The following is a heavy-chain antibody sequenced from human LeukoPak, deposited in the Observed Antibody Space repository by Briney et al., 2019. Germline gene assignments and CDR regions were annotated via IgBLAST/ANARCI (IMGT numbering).Heavy chain of an antibody. V-gene: IGHV3-21*01. CDR2: ITNSGSYR. CDR1: GFTFSRHA. Sequence: GGSLRLYCAASGFTFSRHAMNWVRQAPGKGLEGVSSITNSGSYRYHSDSVKGRFTISRDNAKNSLYLQMNSLRVEDTAVYYCASENIVDTSGALFDYWGQGTLVTVSS. J-gene: IGHJ4*02. CDR3: ASENIVDTSGALFDY. D-gene: IGHD5-12*01.